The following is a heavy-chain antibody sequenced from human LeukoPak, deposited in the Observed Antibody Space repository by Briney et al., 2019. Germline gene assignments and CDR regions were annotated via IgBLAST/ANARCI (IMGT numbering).Heavy chain of an antibody. CDR2: IWYDGSNK. J-gene: IGHJ3*02. D-gene: IGHD1-7*01. CDR1: GFTFSSYG. Sequence: GGSLRLSCAASGFTFSSYGMHWVRQAPGKGLEWVAVIWYDGSNKYYADSVKGRFTISRENSKKPLYLQMNSLRAEDTAVYYCAKWSGTTSSAFDIWGQGTMVTVSS. V-gene: IGHV3-33*06. CDR3: AKWSGTTSSAFDI.